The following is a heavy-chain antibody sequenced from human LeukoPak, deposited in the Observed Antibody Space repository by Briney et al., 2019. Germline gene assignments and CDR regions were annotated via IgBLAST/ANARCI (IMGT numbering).Heavy chain of an antibody. D-gene: IGHD4-11*01. V-gene: IGHV4-39*01. Sequence: PSETLSLTCTVSGGSISSSSYYWGWIRQPPGKGLEWIGSIYYSGSTYYNPSLKSRVTISVDTSKNQFPLKLSSVTAADTAVYYCARRSNYRGGFDYWGQGTLVTVSS. J-gene: IGHJ4*02. CDR2: IYYSGST. CDR3: ARRSNYRGGFDY. CDR1: GGSISSSSYY.